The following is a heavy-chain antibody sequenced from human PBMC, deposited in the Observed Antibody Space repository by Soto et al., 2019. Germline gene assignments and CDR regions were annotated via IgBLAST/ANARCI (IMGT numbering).Heavy chain of an antibody. CDR1: GYTFTSQN. Sequence: ASVKVSCKASGYTFTSQNMHWVRQAPGQGLEWMGVINPSIGTTTYAQKFQGRVTMTRDTSTSTVYMEVSSLRSEDTAVCYCASTLGARFDYWGQGTLVTVSS. CDR2: INPSIGTT. D-gene: IGHD1-26*01. J-gene: IGHJ4*02. V-gene: IGHV1-46*03. CDR3: ASTLGARFDY.